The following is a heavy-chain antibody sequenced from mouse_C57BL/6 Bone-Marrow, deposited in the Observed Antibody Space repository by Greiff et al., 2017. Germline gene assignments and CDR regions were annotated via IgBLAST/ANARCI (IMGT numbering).Heavy chain of an antibody. V-gene: IGHV1-54*01. Sequence: QVQLQQSGAELVRPGTSVKVSCKASGYAFTNYLIEWVKQRPGQGLEWIGVINPGSGGTNYNEKFKGQATLTADKSSITAYIQRSSLTSEDSAVYFCARSKNWDSWFAYWGQGTLVTVSS. CDR2: INPGSGGT. J-gene: IGHJ3*01. CDR1: GYAFTNYL. CDR3: ARSKNWDSWFAY. D-gene: IGHD4-1*01.